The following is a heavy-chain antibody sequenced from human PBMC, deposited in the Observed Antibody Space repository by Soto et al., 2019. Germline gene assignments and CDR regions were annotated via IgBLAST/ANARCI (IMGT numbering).Heavy chain of an antibody. V-gene: IGHV3-30-3*01. J-gene: IGHJ4*02. D-gene: IGHD7-27*01. CDR3: ARDPKTSGGQHWAFNYFDS. Sequence: PVGSLRLSCAASGFSFSISPMHWVRQAPGKVPEWVALISYDGTNKFYADSVKGRFTISRDNSKSTLYLQVDSLRPEDAAVYYCARDPKTSGGQHWAFNYFDSWGQGTLVTVSS. CDR1: GFSFSISP. CDR2: ISYDGTNK.